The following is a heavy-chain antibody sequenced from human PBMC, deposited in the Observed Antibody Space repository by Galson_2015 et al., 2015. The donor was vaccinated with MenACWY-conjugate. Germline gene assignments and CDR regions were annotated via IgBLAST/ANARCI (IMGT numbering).Heavy chain of an antibody. CDR3: ATAVIRDNALVFDL. V-gene: IGHV1-24*01. J-gene: IGHJ3*01. Sequence: SCKVSGYSLMELSIHWVRQAPGKGLEWMGGFDPEEGETTYAQKFQGRVTMTEDTSTDTAYMEVTSLRNDDSAVYYCATAVIRDNALVFDLWGEGTRVIVSS. D-gene: IGHD4-23*01. CDR1: GYSLMELS. CDR2: FDPEEGET.